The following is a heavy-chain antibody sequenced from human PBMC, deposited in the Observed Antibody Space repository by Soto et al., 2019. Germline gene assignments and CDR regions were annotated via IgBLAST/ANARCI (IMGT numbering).Heavy chain of an antibody. J-gene: IGHJ4*02. CDR3: ARDRPYTGIEGLPHLPE. CDR1: GFTFSSYS. V-gene: IGHV3-48*01. D-gene: IGHD7-27*01. Sequence: GGSLRLSCAASGFTFSSYSMNWVRQAPGKGLEWVSYISSSSSTIYYADSVKGRFTISRDNAKNTLYLQMNSLRGDDTGLYYCARDRPYTGIEGLPHLPEWGQGTPVTVSS. CDR2: ISSSSSTI.